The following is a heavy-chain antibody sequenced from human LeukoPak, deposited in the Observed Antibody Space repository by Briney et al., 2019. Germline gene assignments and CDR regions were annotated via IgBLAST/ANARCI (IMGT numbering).Heavy chain of an antibody. CDR2: IIPIFGTA. J-gene: IGHJ5*02. Sequence: ASVKVSCEASGGTFSSYAISWVRQAPGQGLEWMGGIIPIFGTANYAQKFQGRVTITTDESTSTAYMELSSLRSEDTAVYYCASSIVVVPAAIGQSYNWFDPWGQGTLVTVSS. CDR1: GGTFSSYA. CDR3: ASSIVVVPAAIGQSYNWFDP. V-gene: IGHV1-69*05. D-gene: IGHD2-2*01.